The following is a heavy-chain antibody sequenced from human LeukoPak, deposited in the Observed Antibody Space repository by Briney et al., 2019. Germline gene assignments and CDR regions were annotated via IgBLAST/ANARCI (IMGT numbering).Heavy chain of an antibody. CDR2: INHSGST. J-gene: IGHJ4*02. Sequence: PSETLSLTCAVYGGSFSGYYWSWIRQPPGKGLEWIGEINHSGSTNYNPSLKSRVTISVDTSKNQFSLKLSSVTAADTAVYYCAALYYDFSFWGRGTLVTVSS. CDR3: AALYYDFSF. D-gene: IGHD3-3*01. V-gene: IGHV4-34*01. CDR1: GGSFSGYY.